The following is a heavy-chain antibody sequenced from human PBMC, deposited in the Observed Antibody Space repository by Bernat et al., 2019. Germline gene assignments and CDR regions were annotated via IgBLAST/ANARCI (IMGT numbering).Heavy chain of an antibody. CDR1: GFTVSSNY. V-gene: IGHV3-53*01. D-gene: IGHD4-17*01. CDR2: IYSGGST. J-gene: IGHJ6*02. Sequence: EVQLVESGGGLIQPGGSLRLSCAASGFTVSSNYMSWVRQAPGKGLEWVSVIYSGGSTYYADSVKGRFTISRDNSKNTLYLQMNSLRAEDTAVYYCARDYGDYEYYYYYGMDVWGQGTTVTVSS. CDR3: ARDYGDYEYYYYYGMDV.